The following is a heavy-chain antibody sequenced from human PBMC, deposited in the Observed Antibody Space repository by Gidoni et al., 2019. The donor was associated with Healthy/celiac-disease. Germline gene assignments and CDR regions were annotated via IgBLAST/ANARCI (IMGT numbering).Heavy chain of an antibody. V-gene: IGHV1-69*19. D-gene: IGHD4-4*01. CDR3: ARMTTVRYYYYYGMDV. CDR2: IIPIYGTA. J-gene: IGHJ6*02. Sequence: QVQLVQSGAEVKKPGSSVKVSCKSSGATFSSYAISWVRQAPGQGLEWMGGIIPIYGTANYAQKFQGRVTITADEYTSTAYMELSSLRSEDTAVYYCARMTTVRYYYYYGMDVWGQGTTVTVSS. CDR1: GATFSSYA.